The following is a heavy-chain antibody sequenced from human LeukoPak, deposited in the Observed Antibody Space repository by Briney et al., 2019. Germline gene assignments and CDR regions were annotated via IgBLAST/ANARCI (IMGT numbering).Heavy chain of an antibody. J-gene: IGHJ4*02. Sequence: SETLSLTCTVSGGSISSYYWSWVRQPAGKGLEWIGRIYASGNTNYNPSLKGRVTMTVDTSKNQFSLKLSSVTAADTAVYYCARQGNTTSLFDCWGQGTLVTVSS. CDR2: IYASGNT. CDR1: GGSISSYY. V-gene: IGHV4-4*07. CDR3: ARQGNTTSLFDC. D-gene: IGHD1-14*01.